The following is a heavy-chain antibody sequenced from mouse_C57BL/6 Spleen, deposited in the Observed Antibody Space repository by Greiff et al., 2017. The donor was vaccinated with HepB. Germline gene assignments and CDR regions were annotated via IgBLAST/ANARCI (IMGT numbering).Heavy chain of an antibody. CDR3: ARSVYSNYFDY. V-gene: IGHV1-80*01. J-gene: IGHJ2*01. CDR1: GYAFSSYW. D-gene: IGHD2-5*01. Sequence: QVQLKESGAELVKPGASVKISCKASGYAFSSYWMNWVKQRPGKGLEWIGQIYPGDGDTNYNGKFKGKATLTADKSSSTAYMQLSSLTSEDSAVYFCARSVYSNYFDYWGQGTTLTVSS. CDR2: IYPGDGDT.